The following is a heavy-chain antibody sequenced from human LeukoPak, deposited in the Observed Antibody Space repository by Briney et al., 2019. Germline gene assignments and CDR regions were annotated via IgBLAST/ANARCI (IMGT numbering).Heavy chain of an antibody. Sequence: GQSLKVSCKGSGDSCTSYWIAWVRQIPGKGLLCMAITSPGDSDTRYSPSFQGQVTISADKSISTAYLQWSSLKASDTAMYYCARQPYYDFWSGSTGGFDYWGQGTLVTVSS. CDR3: ARQPYYDFWSGSTGGFDY. CDR1: GDSCTSYW. D-gene: IGHD3-3*01. V-gene: IGHV5-51*01. J-gene: IGHJ4*02. CDR2: TSPGDSDT.